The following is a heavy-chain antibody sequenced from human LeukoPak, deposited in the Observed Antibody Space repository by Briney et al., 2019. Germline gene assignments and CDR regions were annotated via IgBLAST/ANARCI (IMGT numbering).Heavy chain of an antibody. CDR3: AGEPRTQYCSSTSCSYYYYYMDV. J-gene: IGHJ6*03. CDR1: GFTFSSYS. Sequence: PGGSLRLSCAASGFTFSSYSMNWVRQAPGKGLEWVSSISSSSSYIYYADSVKGRFTIPRDNAKNSLYLQMNSLRAEDTAVYYCAGEPRTQYCSSTSCSYYYYYMDVWGKGTTVTVSS. V-gene: IGHV3-21*01. CDR2: ISSSSSYI. D-gene: IGHD2-2*01.